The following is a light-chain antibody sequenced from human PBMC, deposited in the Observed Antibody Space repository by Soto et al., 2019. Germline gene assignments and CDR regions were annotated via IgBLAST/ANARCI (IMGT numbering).Light chain of an antibody. J-gene: IGKJ1*01. CDR1: QSVSSN. CDR3: QQYNNWPRRT. V-gene: IGKV3-15*01. Sequence: RVMTQSPATLSVSPGERATLSCRASQSVSSNLAWYQQKPGQAPRLLIYGASTRATGIPARFSGSGSGTEFTLTISSLQSEDFAVYYCQQYNNWPRRTFGQGTKVDI. CDR2: GAS.